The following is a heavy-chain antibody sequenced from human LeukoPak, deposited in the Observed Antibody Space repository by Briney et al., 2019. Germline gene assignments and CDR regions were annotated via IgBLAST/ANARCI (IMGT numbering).Heavy chain of an antibody. J-gene: IGHJ4*02. CDR3: ARTGRYPYYFDY. D-gene: IGHD1-26*01. Sequence: GGSLRLSCAASGFTVSTNYMSWVRQAPGKGLEWVSVIYSGGSTYYADSVKGRFTISRDHSKNTLYLQMNSLRAEDTAVYYCARTGRYPYYFDYWGQGTLVTVSS. CDR2: IYSGGST. V-gene: IGHV3-66*01. CDR1: GFTVSTNY.